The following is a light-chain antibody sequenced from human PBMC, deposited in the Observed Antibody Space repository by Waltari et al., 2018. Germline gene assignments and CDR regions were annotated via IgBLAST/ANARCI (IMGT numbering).Light chain of an antibody. CDR2: YDS. Sequence: SYVLTQPPSVSVAPGETARITCAGNNIESKSVHWYRQRPGQAPVLVISYDSDRPSGIPERFSGSNSGNTATLTISRVEAGDEADYYCQVWDANTDPGVFGTGTEVTVL. CDR1: NIESKS. V-gene: IGLV3-21*01. J-gene: IGLJ1*01. CDR3: QVWDANTDPGV.